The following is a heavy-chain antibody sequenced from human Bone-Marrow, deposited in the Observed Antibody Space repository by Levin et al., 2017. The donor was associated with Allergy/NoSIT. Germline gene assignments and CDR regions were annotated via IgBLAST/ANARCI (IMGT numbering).Heavy chain of an antibody. J-gene: IGHJ3*01. Sequence: SQTLSLTCAVSGGAMTKSGNWWSWVRQPPGKGLEWIGEIYHSGSTNYNPSLKSRLTMSVDQSKNQFSLRLTSVTAADTAIYYCVRDPHTSGWSGAFDVWGQGTMVTVSS. CDR1: GGAMTKSGNW. V-gene: IGHV4-4*02. CDR3: VRDPHTSGWSGAFDV. D-gene: IGHD6-19*01. CDR2: IYHSGST.